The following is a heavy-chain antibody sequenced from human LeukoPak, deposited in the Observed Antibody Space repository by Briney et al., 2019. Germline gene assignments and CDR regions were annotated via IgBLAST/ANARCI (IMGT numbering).Heavy chain of an antibody. CDR3: AKYFASGSYYKLPH. CDR2: ISGSGAYT. V-gene: IGHV3-23*01. J-gene: IGHJ1*01. Sequence: GGSLRLSCAASGFTFSSYNMNWVRQAPGKGLEWVSTISGSGAYTYYADSVKGRFTISRDNSKNTLYLQMNSLRAEDTAVYYCAKYFASGSYYKLPHWGQGTLVTVSS. CDR1: GFTFSSYN. D-gene: IGHD3-10*01.